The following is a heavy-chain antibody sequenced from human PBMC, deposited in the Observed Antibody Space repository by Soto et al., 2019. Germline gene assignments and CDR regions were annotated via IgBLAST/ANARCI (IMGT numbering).Heavy chain of an antibody. CDR1: GFTFSSYW. Sequence: GGSLRLSCAASGFTFSSYWMYWVRQAPGKGLVWVSRIKTDGSITSYADSVKGRFTVSRDNARDMLYLQMNSLRAEDTDVYYCAKDMKFVPEYWGQGTLVTVS. D-gene: IGHD6-6*01. J-gene: IGHJ4*02. CDR2: IKTDGSIT. V-gene: IGHV3-74*01. CDR3: AKDMKFVPEY.